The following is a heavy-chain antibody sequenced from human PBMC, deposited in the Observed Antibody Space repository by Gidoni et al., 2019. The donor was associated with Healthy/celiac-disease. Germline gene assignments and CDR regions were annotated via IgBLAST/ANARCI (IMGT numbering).Heavy chain of an antibody. CDR2: INPSGGST. J-gene: IGHJ4*02. D-gene: IGHD3-3*01. V-gene: IGHV1-46*03. Sequence: QVQLVQSGAEVKKPGASVKVSCKASGYTFTSYYMHWVRQAPGQGLEWMGIINPSGGSTSYAQKFQGGVTMTRDTSTSTVYMELSSLRSEDTAVYYCALVFGVVIRIDYWGQGTLVTVSS. CDR3: ALVFGVVIRIDY. CDR1: GYTFTSYY.